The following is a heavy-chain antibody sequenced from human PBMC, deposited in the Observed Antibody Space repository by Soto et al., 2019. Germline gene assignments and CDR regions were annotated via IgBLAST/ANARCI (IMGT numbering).Heavy chain of an antibody. Sequence: EVQLVESGGGLVKPGGSLRLSCAASEFTFSSYTIHWVRQAPGKGLEWVSSISSGGSDVYYADSVQGRFTISRDTAKNSLYLQMNSLRAEDTAVYYCARGRDNPADHLGQGALVTFSA. CDR2: ISSGGSDV. CDR3: ARGRDNPADH. J-gene: IGHJ4*02. CDR1: EFTFSSYT. V-gene: IGHV3-21*01. D-gene: IGHD1-1*01.